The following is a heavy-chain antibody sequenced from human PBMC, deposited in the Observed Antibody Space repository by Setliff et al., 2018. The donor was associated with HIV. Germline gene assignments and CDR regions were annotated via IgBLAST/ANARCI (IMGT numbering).Heavy chain of an antibody. CDR2: ISSSSSYI. J-gene: IGHJ3*02. V-gene: IGHV3-21*01. CDR1: GFTFSSYS. CDR3: ARESMSQNAFDI. Sequence: PRLSCAASGFTFSSYSMNWVRQAPGKGLEWVSSISSSSSYIYYADSVKGRFTISRDNAKNSLYLQMNSLRAEDTAVYYCARESMSQNAFDIWGQGTMVTVSS.